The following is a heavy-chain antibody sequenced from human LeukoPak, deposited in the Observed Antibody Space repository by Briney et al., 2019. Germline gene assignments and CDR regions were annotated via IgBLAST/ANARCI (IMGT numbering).Heavy chain of an antibody. CDR1: GFTFSSYA. V-gene: IGHV3-23*01. CDR2: ISGSGGSA. D-gene: IGHD6-13*01. Sequence: PGGSLRLSCAASGFTFSSYAMSWVRQAPGKGLQWVSAISGSGGSAYYADSVKGRFTISRDNSKNTLYLQMNSLRAEDTAVYYCARTIAAATTDWFDPWGQGTLVTVSS. J-gene: IGHJ5*02. CDR3: ARTIAAATTDWFDP.